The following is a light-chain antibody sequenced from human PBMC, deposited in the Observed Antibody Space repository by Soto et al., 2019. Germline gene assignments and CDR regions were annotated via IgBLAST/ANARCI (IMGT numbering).Light chain of an antibody. Sequence: QSVLTQPASVSGSTGQSITISCTGTSSXIXXYXLFSXYQQHPGKVRKLMIYDVTKRPSGVSSRFSASKYGNTACLNISGLQAEDAADYYCNSRGGSRPYYVFGTGTKVTVL. CDR1: SSXIXXYXL. CDR3: NSRGGSRPYYV. J-gene: IGLJ1*01. V-gene: IGLV2-14*02. CDR2: DVT.